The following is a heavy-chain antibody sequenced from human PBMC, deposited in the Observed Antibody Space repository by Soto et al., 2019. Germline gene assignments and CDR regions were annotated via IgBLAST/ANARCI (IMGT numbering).Heavy chain of an antibody. CDR1: GFTFSDHY. V-gene: IGHV3-72*01. Sequence: GGSLRLSCAASGFTFSDHYMDWVRQAPGKGLEWVARSRNKSRSYSTEYAASVKGRFTISRDDSKSSVYLQMNSLKTEDTAVYYCARGLPDFDYWGQGTLVTVSS. CDR3: ARGLPDFDY. CDR2: SRNKSRSYST. D-gene: IGHD5-18*01. J-gene: IGHJ4*02.